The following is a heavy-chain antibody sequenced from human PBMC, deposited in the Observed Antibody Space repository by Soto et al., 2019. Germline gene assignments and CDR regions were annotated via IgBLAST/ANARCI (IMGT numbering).Heavy chain of an antibody. V-gene: IGHV3-30-3*01. Sequence: ESGGGVVQPGRSLRLSCAASGFTFSPHAMHWVRQAPGKGLECVAIVSFDGSNKYYADSVKGRFTISRDNPKNTLYLQMSGLTPEDTAFYYCARDQTGITTAGGGRIDHWGQGTLVTVSS. D-gene: IGHD6-13*01. CDR2: VSFDGSNK. CDR3: ARDQTGITTAGGGRIDH. J-gene: IGHJ4*02. CDR1: GFTFSPHA.